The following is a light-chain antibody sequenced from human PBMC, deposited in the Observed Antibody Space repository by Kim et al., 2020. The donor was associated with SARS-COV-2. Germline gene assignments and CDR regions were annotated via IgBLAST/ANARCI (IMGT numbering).Light chain of an antibody. CDR1: TSDIGSNY. CDR3: ATWDDSLNGPV. J-gene: IGLJ3*02. CDR2: RNN. V-gene: IGLV1-47*01. Sequence: QGDTISGSGITSDIGSNYVYCYQHVPGPAPKLIIYRNNQRPSGVPDRFSVSKSGTSASLAISGLRSGDEADYYCATWDDSLNGPVFGGGTQLTVL.